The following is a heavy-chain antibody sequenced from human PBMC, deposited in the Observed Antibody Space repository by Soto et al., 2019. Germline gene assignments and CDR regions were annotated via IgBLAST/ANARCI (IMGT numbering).Heavy chain of an antibody. CDR3: ARAPRGNYGYPSYFDY. Sequence: SETLSLTCTVSGVSISGYYWSWIRQPPGKGLEWIGYIYYSGSTNYNPSLKSRVTISVDTSKNQFSLKLSSVTAAHTAVYYCARAPRGNYGYPSYFDYWGQGTLVTVSS. CDR2: IYYSGST. V-gene: IGHV4-59*01. CDR1: GVSISGYY. D-gene: IGHD3-10*01. J-gene: IGHJ4*02.